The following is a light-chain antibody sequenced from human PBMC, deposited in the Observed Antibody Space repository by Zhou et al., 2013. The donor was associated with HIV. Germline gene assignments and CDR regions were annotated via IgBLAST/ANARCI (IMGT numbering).Light chain of an antibody. Sequence: DIQVTQSPSSLSASVGDRVTIACRASQTISTYLNWYQQKPGKAPKLLIYDGSRLQSGVPSRFSGSGSGTDFTLTISSLQPEDFATYYCQQSYSTPPTFGQGTKVEIK. J-gene: IGKJ1*01. CDR2: DGS. CDR3: QQSYSTPPT. V-gene: IGKV1-39*01. CDR1: QTISTY.